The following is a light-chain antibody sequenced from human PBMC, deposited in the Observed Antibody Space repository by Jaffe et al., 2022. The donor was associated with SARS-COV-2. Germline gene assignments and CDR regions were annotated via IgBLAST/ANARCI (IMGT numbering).Light chain of an antibody. CDR2: YDR. Sequence: SYVLTQPPSVSVAPGQTARITCGGNNVGSKSVHWFQQKSGQAPVLVIYYDRDRPSGVPERFSGSNSGNTATLTISRVEAGDEADYYCQVWDSGRTVVFGGGTKLTVL. J-gene: IGLJ2*01. CDR3: QVWDSGRTVV. V-gene: IGLV3-21*04. CDR1: NVGSKS.